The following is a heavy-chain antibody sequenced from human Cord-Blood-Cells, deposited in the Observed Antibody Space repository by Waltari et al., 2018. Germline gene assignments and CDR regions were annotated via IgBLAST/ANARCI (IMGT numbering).Heavy chain of an antibody. Sequence: QVQLQESGPGLVKPSETLSLTCTVSGGSISSYYWSWIRQPAGKGLEWIGRIYTSGSTNSTPSLKSRVTMSVDTSKNQFSLKLSSVTAADTAVYYCARDLGIVVVPAANPNWYFDLWGRGTLVTVSS. D-gene: IGHD2-2*01. CDR1: GGSISSYY. J-gene: IGHJ2*01. CDR3: ARDLGIVVVPAANPNWYFDL. CDR2: IYTSGST. V-gene: IGHV4-4*07.